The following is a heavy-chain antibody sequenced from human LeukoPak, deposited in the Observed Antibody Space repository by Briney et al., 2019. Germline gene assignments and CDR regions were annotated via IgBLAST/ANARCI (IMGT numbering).Heavy chain of an antibody. J-gene: IGHJ4*02. CDR1: GFTFSSYG. D-gene: IGHD2-15*01. V-gene: IGHV3-30*03. CDR3: ARVYCGTGSCWEYYFDY. CDR2: ISYDGSNK. Sequence: GGSLRLSCAASGFTFSSYGMHWVRQAPGKGLEWVAVISYDGSNKYYADSVKGRFTISRDNSKNTLYLQMNSLRAEDTAVYYCARVYCGTGSCWEYYFDYWGQGTLVTVSS.